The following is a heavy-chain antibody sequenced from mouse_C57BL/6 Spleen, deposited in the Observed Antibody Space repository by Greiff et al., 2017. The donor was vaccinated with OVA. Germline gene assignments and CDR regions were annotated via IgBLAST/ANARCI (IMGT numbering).Heavy chain of an antibody. CDR1: GYTFTSYT. Sequence: VQLVESGAELARPGASVKMSCKASGYTFTSYTMHWVKQRPGQGLEWIGYINPSSGYTKYNQKFKDKATLTADKSSSTAYMQLSSLTSEDSAVYYCARGGNYYFDYWGQGTTLTVSS. D-gene: IGHD2-1*01. CDR3: ARGGNYYFDY. V-gene: IGHV1-4*01. CDR2: INPSSGYT. J-gene: IGHJ2*01.